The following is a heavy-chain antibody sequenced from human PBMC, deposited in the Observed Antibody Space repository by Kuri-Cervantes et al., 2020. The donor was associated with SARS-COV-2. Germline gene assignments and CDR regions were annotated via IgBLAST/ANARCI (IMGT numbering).Heavy chain of an antibody. CDR2: IKSKTDGGTT. Sequence: GESLKISCAASGFTFSNAWMSWVRQAPGKGLEWVGRIKSKTDGGTTDYAAPVKGRFTISRDDSKNTLYLQMNSLKTEDTAVYCCTTDFVVVPAAFFDYWGQGTLVTVSS. V-gene: IGHV3-15*01. D-gene: IGHD2-2*01. CDR1: GFTFSNAW. J-gene: IGHJ4*02. CDR3: TTDFVVVPAAFFDY.